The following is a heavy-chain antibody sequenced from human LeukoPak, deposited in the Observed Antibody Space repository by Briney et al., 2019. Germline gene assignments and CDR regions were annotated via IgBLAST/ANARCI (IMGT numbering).Heavy chain of an antibody. D-gene: IGHD1-1*01. J-gene: IGHJ6*03. Sequence: GGSLRLSCAASGFTFSSYWMSWVRQAPGKGLEWVANIKQDGSEKYYVDSVKGRFTISRDNAKNSLYLQMNSLRAEDTAVYYCARETRLTYYYYYYMDVWGKGTTVTISS. CDR1: GFTFSSYW. CDR2: IKQDGSEK. V-gene: IGHV3-7*01. CDR3: ARETRLTYYYYYYMDV.